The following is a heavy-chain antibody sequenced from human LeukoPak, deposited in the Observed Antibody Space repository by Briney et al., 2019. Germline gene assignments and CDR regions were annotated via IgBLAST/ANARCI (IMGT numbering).Heavy chain of an antibody. CDR2: IYYRGST. Sequence: SETLSLTCTVSGGSISSYYWGWIRQPPGKGLEWIGYIYYRGSTNYNPSLKSRVTISVDTSKNQFSLKLSSVTAADTAVYYCARGARAGYNLEPFDYWGQGTLVTVSS. V-gene: IGHV4-59*08. CDR1: GGSISSYY. D-gene: IGHD5-24*01. CDR3: ARGARAGYNLEPFDY. J-gene: IGHJ4*02.